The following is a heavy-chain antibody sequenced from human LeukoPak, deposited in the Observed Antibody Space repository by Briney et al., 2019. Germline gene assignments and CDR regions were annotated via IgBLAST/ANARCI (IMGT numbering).Heavy chain of an antibody. CDR3: ARGNVDTAMFDP. Sequence: SETLSLTCTVSGGSISSYYWSWIRQPPGKGLEWIGYIYYSGSTNYNPSLKSRVTISVDTSKNQFSLKLSSVTAADTAVYYCARGNVDTAMFDPWGQGTLVTVSS. CDR2: IYYSGST. CDR1: GGSISSYY. J-gene: IGHJ5*02. V-gene: IGHV4-59*12. D-gene: IGHD5-18*01.